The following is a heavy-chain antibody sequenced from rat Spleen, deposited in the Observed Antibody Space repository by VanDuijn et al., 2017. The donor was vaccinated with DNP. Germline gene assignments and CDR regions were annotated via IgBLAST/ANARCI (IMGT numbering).Heavy chain of an antibody. V-gene: IGHV5S10*01. J-gene: IGHJ4*01. CDR2: IIYDGSRT. CDR3: ATHPNSGGYSSYAMDV. CDR1: GFTFSDYN. D-gene: IGHD1-11*01. Sequence: EVQLVESGGGLVQPGRSLKLSCAASGFTFSDYNMAWVRQAPKKGLEWVATIIYDGSRTYYRDSVKGRFTISRDNAKSTLYLQMDSLRSEETATYHGATHPNSGGYSSYAMDVWGQGTSVTVSS.